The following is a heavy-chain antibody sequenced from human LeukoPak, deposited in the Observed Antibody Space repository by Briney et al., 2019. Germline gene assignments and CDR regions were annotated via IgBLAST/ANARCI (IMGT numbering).Heavy chain of an antibody. V-gene: IGHV4-39*07. CDR2: IYYSGST. D-gene: IGHD3-22*01. Sequence: PSETLSLTCTVSGGSISSSSYYWGWIRQPPGKGLEWIGSIYYSGSTYYNPSLKSRVTISVDTSKNQFSLKLSSVTAADTAVYYCARDQYAYYYDSSGYYGDAFDIWGQGTMVTVSS. J-gene: IGHJ3*02. CDR1: GGSISSSSYY. CDR3: ARDQYAYYYDSSGYYGDAFDI.